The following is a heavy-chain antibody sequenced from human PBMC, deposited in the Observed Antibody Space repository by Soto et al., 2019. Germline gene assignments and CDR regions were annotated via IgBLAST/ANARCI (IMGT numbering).Heavy chain of an antibody. CDR1: GGTFSSYA. CDR3: ARDGARQLVFDY. CDR2: IIPIFGTA. D-gene: IGHD6-6*01. V-gene: IGHV1-69*13. J-gene: IGHJ4*02. Sequence: SVNASCKASGGTFSSYAISWVRQAPGQGLEWMGGIIPIFGTANYAQKFQGRVTITADESTSTAYMELSSLRSEDTAVYYCARDGARQLVFDYWGQGTLVTVSS.